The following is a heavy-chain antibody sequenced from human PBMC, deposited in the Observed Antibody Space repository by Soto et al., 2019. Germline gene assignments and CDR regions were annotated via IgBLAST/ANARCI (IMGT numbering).Heavy chain of an antibody. CDR3: ARDPYCGGDCANDAFDI. J-gene: IGHJ3*02. CDR2: INPSGGST. CDR1: GYTFTSYY. D-gene: IGHD2-21*02. V-gene: IGHV1-46*01. Sequence: QVQLVQSGAEVKKPGASVKVSCKASGYTFTSYYMHWVRQAPGQGLEWMGIINPSGGSTSYAQKFQGRVTMTRDTSTSTVYMELSSLRSEDTAVYYCARDPYCGGDCANDAFDIWGQGTMVTVSS.